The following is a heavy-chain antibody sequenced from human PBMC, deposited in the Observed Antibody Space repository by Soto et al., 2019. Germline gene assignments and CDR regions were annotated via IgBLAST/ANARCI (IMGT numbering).Heavy chain of an antibody. V-gene: IGHV4-4*07. J-gene: IGHJ4*02. D-gene: IGHD2-21*02. CDR2: VFSSVSA. CDR3: TRDGMTTGDT. CDR1: GFSVTSYT. Sequence: XETLYLTCIVSGFSVTSYTWSWVRQPANKGLEWIGRVFSSVSATYSPSLKSRVRISMDTPENRISLKLDSVTAADAGVYYCTRDGMTTGDTWGQGTLVTGSS.